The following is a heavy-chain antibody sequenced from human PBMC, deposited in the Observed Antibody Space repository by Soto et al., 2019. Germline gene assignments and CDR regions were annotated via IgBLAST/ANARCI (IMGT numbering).Heavy chain of an antibody. CDR3: ARELMFFGVVHYYYMDV. D-gene: IGHD3-3*01. CDR1: GGTFSSYT. CDR2: IIPILGIA. V-gene: IGHV1-69*08. Sequence: QVQLVQSGAEVKKPGSSVKVSCKASGGTFSSYTISWVRQAPGQGLEWMGRIIPILGIANYAQKFQGRVTITADKSTSTAYMELSSLRSEDTAVYYCARELMFFGVVHYYYMDVWGKGTTVTVSS. J-gene: IGHJ6*03.